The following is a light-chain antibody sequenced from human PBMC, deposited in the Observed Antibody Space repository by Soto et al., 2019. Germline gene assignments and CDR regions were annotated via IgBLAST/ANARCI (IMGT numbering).Light chain of an antibody. CDR3: QQFNNWPPLT. CDR1: QFVSTN. J-gene: IGKJ4*01. CDR2: SAS. V-gene: IGKV3-15*01. Sequence: EVVMTQSPATLSVSPGERATLSCRVSQFVSTNLAWYHQKPGQAPRLLIYSASTRATGIPARFSGSGSGTEFTLTISSLQSEDSAVYYCQQFNNWPPLTFGGGTKVEIK.